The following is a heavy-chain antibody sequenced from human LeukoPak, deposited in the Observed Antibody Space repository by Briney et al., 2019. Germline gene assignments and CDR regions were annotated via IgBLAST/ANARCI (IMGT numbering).Heavy chain of an antibody. CDR1: GFTVSGNY. J-gene: IGHJ4*02. Sequence: GGSLRLSCAASGFTVSGNYMSWVRQAPGKGLECVAVIYSGGDTYYADSVKGRFTISRDKSKNTLYLQMNSLRAEDTAVYYCARDGIAVAGTVDYWGQGTLVTVSS. V-gene: IGHV3-53*01. CDR2: IYSGGDT. CDR3: ARDGIAVAGTVDY. D-gene: IGHD6-19*01.